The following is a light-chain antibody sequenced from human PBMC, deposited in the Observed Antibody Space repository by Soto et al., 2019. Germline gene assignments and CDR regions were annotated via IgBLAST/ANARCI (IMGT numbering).Light chain of an antibody. J-gene: IGKJ2*01. Sequence: DIQMTQSPSSLSASVGDRVTITCRASQVITNYLNWYQQKPGKAPNLLIYAASSLQTGVPSRFSGSGSGTDFTLTISNLQPEDCATYYCQQSYGTPYTFGQGTKLEIK. CDR3: QQSYGTPYT. CDR2: AAS. CDR1: QVITNY. V-gene: IGKV1-39*01.